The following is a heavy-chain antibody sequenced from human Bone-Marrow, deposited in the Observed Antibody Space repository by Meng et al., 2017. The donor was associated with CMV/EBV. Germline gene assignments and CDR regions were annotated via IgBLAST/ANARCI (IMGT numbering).Heavy chain of an antibody. D-gene: IGHD2-2*01. J-gene: IGHJ3*02. CDR2: SNAGNGNT. CDR3: ARDRMWEFLVVPAAIYDAFDI. V-gene: IGHV1-3*02. Sequence: ASVKVSCKASGYTFTSYAMHWVRQAPGQRLEWMGWSNAGNGNTKYSQEFQGRVTITRDTSASTAYMELSSLRSADTAVYYCARDRMWEFLVVPAAIYDAFDIWGQGTMVSVSS. CDR1: GYTFTSYA.